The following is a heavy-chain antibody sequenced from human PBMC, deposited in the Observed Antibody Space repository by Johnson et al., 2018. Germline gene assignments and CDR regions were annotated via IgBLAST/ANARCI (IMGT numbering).Heavy chain of an antibody. CDR2: ISYDGSNK. CDR3: ARVRIPITRYGDFPGGAFDI. D-gene: IGHD4-17*01. Sequence: QVQLVQSGGGVVQXGRSLRLSCAASGFTFSSYAMHWVRQAPGKGLEWVAVISYDGSNKYYADSVKGRFTISRDNSKNTLYLQRNSLRAEDTAVYYWARVRIPITRYGDFPGGAFDIWGQGTMVTVSS. J-gene: IGHJ3*02. V-gene: IGHV3-30-3*01. CDR1: GFTFSSYA.